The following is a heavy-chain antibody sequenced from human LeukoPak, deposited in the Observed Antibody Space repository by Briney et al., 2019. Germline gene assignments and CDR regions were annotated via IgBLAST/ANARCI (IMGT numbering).Heavy chain of an antibody. CDR3: ARRGFGDGYNV. Sequence: SETLSLTCAVYGGSFSGYYWSWNRQPPGKGLEWIGEINHSGSTNYNPSLKSRVTISVDTSKNQFSLKLSSVTAADTAVYYCARRGFGDGYNVWGQGTLVTVSS. D-gene: IGHD5-24*01. V-gene: IGHV4-34*01. CDR1: GGSFSGYY. CDR2: INHSGST. J-gene: IGHJ4*02.